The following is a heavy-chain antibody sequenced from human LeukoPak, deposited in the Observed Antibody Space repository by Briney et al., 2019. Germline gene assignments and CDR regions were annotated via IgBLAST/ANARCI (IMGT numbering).Heavy chain of an antibody. CDR2: ISYDGSNK. V-gene: IGHV3-30*18. Sequence: PGGSLRLSCAASGFTFCSYGMRWVRQAPGKGLEWVAVISYDGSNKYYADSVKGRFTISRDNSKKTLYLQMNSLRAEDTAVYYRAEVEELWFRESPFDYWGQGTLVTVSS. J-gene: IGHJ4*02. CDR3: AEVEELWFRESPFDY. CDR1: GFTFCSYG. D-gene: IGHD3-10*01.